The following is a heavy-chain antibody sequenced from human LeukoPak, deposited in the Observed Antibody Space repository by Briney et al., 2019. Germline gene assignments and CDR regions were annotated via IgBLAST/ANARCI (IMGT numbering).Heavy chain of an antibody. Sequence: SETLSLTCTVSGGSISSSSYYWGWVRQPPGKGLEYIGTIFYVGDTYYNPSLESRLTISVDTSKNQFSLKLRSVTAADSAVYYCARTSGSTYAYDDYWGQGTLVTVSS. CDR1: GGSISSSSYY. CDR3: ARTSGSTYAYDDY. J-gene: IGHJ4*02. V-gene: IGHV4-39*01. CDR2: IFYVGDT. D-gene: IGHD3-16*01.